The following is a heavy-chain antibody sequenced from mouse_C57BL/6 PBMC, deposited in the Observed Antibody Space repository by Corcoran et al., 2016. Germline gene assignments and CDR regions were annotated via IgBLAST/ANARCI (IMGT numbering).Heavy chain of an antibody. D-gene: IGHD2-2*01. V-gene: IGHV1-50*01. Sequence: QVQLQQPGAELVKPGASVKLSCKASGYTFTSYWMQWVKQRPGQGLEWSGEIDPSDSYTNYNQKFKGKATLTVDTSSSTAYMQLSSLTSEDSAVYYCAVWLRYYAMDYWGQGTSVTVSS. J-gene: IGHJ4*01. CDR3: AVWLRYYAMDY. CDR1: GYTFTSYW. CDR2: IDPSDSYT.